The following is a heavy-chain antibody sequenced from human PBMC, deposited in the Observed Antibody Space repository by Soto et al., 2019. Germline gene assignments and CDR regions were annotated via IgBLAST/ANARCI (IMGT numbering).Heavy chain of an antibody. CDR2: VFYSGAT. CDR3: TRGLPSPFGYDS. J-gene: IGHJ4*02. CDR1: GDSISSYY. V-gene: IGHV4-59*01. D-gene: IGHD3-22*01. Sequence: QVQLQESGPGLVKPSETLSLTCSVSGDSISSYYWTWIRQSPGKGLEWVGYVFYSGATNYNPSLKSRVNISLDASKKQVSLRLTSATAADTAVYYCTRGLPSPFGYDSWGQGTLVTVSS.